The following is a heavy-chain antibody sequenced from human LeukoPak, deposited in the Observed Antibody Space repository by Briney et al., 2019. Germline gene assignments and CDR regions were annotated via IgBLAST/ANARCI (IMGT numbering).Heavy chain of an antibody. CDR2: IIPIFGTA. D-gene: IGHD6-25*01. CDR1: GGTFSSYA. Sequence: ASVKVSCKASGGTFSSYAISWVRQAPGQGLEWMGGIIPIFGTANYAQKFQGRVTVTADESTSTAYMELSSLRSEDTAVYYCARGGPGNFQHWGQGTLVTVSS. J-gene: IGHJ1*01. V-gene: IGHV1-69*01. CDR3: ARGGPGNFQH.